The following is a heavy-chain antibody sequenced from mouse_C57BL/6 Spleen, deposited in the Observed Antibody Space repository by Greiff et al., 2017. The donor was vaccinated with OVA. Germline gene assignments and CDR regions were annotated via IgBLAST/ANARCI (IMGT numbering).Heavy chain of an antibody. D-gene: IGHD3-2*02. CDR1: GYTFTDYN. Sequence: EVQLQQSGPELVKPGASVKIPCKASGYTFTDYNLDWVKQSHGKSLEWIGDINPNTGGTIYNQKFKGKATLTVDKSSSTAYMELRSLTSEDTAVYYCARSGTAQAPGFAYWGQGTLVTVSA. CDR2: INPNTGGT. CDR3: ARSGTAQAPGFAY. J-gene: IGHJ3*01. V-gene: IGHV1-18*01.